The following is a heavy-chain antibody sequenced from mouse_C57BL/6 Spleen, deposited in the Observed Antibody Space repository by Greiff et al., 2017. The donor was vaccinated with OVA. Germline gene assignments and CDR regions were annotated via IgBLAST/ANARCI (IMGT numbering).Heavy chain of an antibody. CDR1: GFTFSDYG. V-gene: IGHV5-17*01. Sequence: EVKVIESGGGLVKPGGSLKLSCAASGFTFSDYGMHWVRQAPEKGLEWVAYISSGSSTLYYPDTVKGRFTISRDNAKNTLFLQMTSLRSEDTAMYYCAVYYDYPFAYWGQGTLVTVAA. CDR3: AVYYDYPFAY. CDR2: ISSGSSTL. J-gene: IGHJ3*01. D-gene: IGHD2-4*01.